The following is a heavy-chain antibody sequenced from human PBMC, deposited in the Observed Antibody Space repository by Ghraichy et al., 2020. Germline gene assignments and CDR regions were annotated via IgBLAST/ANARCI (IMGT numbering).Heavy chain of an antibody. V-gene: IGHV3-48*02. CDR2: ISSGSKTI. Sequence: LSLTCAASGFSFNAYNMNWVRQAPGKGLVWLSYISSGSKTIYYADSVKGRFTVSRDNAKNSVYLQMNSLRDEDTAVYYCAVDSAVLSSNWDSWGQGTLVTVSS. J-gene: IGHJ4*02. D-gene: IGHD6-13*01. CDR1: GFSFNAYN. CDR3: AVDSAVLSSNWDS.